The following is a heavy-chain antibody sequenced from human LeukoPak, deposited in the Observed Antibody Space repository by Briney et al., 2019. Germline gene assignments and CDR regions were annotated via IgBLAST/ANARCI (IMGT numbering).Heavy chain of an antibody. CDR2: INWNGGST. CDR1: GFSFEDYG. D-gene: IGHD5-12*01. V-gene: IGHV3-20*04. J-gene: IGHJ6*03. Sequence: GGSLRLSCAASGFSFEDYGMSWVRQVPGKGLEWVSGINWNGGSTGYADSVKGRFTISRDNAKNSLYLQMNSLRAEDTAVYYCARLSGYGLHYYYHMDVWGKGTTVTVSS. CDR3: ARLSGYGLHYYYHMDV.